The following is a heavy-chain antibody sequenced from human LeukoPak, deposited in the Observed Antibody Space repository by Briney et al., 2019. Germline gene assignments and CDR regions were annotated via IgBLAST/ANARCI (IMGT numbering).Heavy chain of an antibody. CDR1: GFTLSENW. CDR2: IKPAGSEK. Sequence: GRSLRLSCAASGFTLSENWMTSGRQAPGKGLEWVANIKPAGSEKYYVDSVRARFTISRDNATNSLYLQMNSMRVEDTAVYYCASYLYWWSDLGYWGQGTLVTVSS. CDR3: ASYLYWWSDLGY. D-gene: IGHD2-8*02. J-gene: IGHJ4*02. V-gene: IGHV3-7*01.